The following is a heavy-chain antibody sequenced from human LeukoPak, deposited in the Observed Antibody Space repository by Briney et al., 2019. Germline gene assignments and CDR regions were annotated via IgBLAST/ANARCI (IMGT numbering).Heavy chain of an antibody. CDR1: GFTFSSYG. Sequence: GGSLRLSCAASGFTFSSYGMHWVRQAPGKGLEWVAVIWYDGSNKHYAGSVKGRFTISRDNSKKTLYLQMNSLRAEDTAVYYCARDGTGSNSGWYIHWGQGALVTVSS. J-gene: IGHJ4*02. CDR3: ARDGTGSNSGWYIH. CDR2: IWYDGSNK. V-gene: IGHV3-33*01. D-gene: IGHD6-19*01.